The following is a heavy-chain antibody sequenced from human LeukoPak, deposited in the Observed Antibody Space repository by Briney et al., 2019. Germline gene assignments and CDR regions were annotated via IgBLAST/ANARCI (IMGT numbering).Heavy chain of an antibody. J-gene: IGHJ3*02. CDR2: ISYDGSNK. D-gene: IGHD6-19*01. V-gene: IGHV3-30*14. CDR3: TRAAYTSGWFAFDI. Sequence: PGGSLRLSCAASGFTFSSYAMHWVRQAPGKGLEWVAVISYDGSNKYYADSVKGRFSISRENAKNSLYLQMSSLRAEDTAVYYCTRAAYTSGWFAFDIWGQGTMVTVSS. CDR1: GFTFSSYA.